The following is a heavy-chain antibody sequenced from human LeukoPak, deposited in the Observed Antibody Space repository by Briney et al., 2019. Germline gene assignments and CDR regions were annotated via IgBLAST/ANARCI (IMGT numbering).Heavy chain of an antibody. CDR2: INPSGGST. Sequence: GASVTVSCKASGYTFTSYYMHWVRQAPGQGLEWMGIINPSGGSTSYAQKFQGRVTMTRDTSTSTVYMELSSLRSEDTAVYYCARDTTITGDAYYYYGMDVWGQGTTVTVSS. CDR3: ARDTTITGDAYYYYGMDV. CDR1: GYTFTSYY. J-gene: IGHJ6*02. V-gene: IGHV1-46*01. D-gene: IGHD7-27*01.